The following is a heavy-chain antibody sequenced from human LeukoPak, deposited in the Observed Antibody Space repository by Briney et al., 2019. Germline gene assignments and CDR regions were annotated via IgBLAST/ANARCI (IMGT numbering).Heavy chain of an antibody. Sequence: GGSLRLSCAASGFSFSTYWMNWVRQAPGKGLEWVANIKQDGGEKDYVDSVNGRFTISRDNAKNSLYLQMNSLRAEDTAVYYCARAPGYGDYVDAFDIWGQGTMVTVSS. CDR1: GFSFSTYW. CDR2: IKQDGGEK. D-gene: IGHD4-17*01. J-gene: IGHJ3*02. V-gene: IGHV3-7*01. CDR3: ARAPGYGDYVDAFDI.